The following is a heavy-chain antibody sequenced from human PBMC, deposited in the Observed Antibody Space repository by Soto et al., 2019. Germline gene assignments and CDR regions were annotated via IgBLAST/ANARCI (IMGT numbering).Heavy chain of an antibody. Sequence: GGSLRLSCEASGFTFSTYWMHWVRQAPGQGLVWLSRINADGRTTNYADSVRGRFTISRDNAKNTLFLQVNSLRAEDTAVYYCATAGQFRFDNWGQGALVTVSS. CDR2: INADGRTT. CDR3: ATAGQFRFDN. J-gene: IGHJ4*02. D-gene: IGHD2-21*01. CDR1: GFTFSTYW. V-gene: IGHV3-74*01.